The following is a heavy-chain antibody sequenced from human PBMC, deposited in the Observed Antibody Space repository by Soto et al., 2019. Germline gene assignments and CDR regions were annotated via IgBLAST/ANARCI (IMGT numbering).Heavy chain of an antibody. V-gene: IGHV5-51*01. CDR3: ASAMKYSYGYY. J-gene: IGHJ4*02. CDR2: IYASDSDT. D-gene: IGHD5-18*01. CDR1: GYTFISYS. Sequence: PGESLKISCKGSGYTFISYSIGWVRQMPGKGLEWMGIIYASDSDTRYSPALQGQVTISVDKSISTAYLQWSSLKASDTAIYYCASAMKYSYGYYWGQGTLVTVSS.